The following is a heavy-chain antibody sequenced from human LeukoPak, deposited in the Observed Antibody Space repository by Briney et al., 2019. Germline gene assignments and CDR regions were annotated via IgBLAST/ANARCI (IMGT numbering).Heavy chain of an antibody. CDR2: IYFTGTT. Sequence: PSETLSLTCTVSGGSISSANYYWNWIRQHPGKGLEWIGSIYFTGTTHYNPSLKSRVTLSVDTSKNQFSLKLSSVTAADTAMYYCARDRDGANPNWFDPWGQGSLVTVSS. J-gene: IGHJ5*02. D-gene: IGHD4/OR15-4a*01. CDR3: ARDRDGANPNWFDP. CDR1: GGSISSANYY. V-gene: IGHV4-31*03.